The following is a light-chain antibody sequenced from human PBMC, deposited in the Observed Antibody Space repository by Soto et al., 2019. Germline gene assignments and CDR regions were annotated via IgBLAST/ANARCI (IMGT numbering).Light chain of an antibody. CDR2: DAS. CDR1: QSISNY. J-gene: IGKJ2*01. Sequence: EIVLTQSPATLSLSPGERATLSCRASQSISNYLAWYQQKPAQAPRLLIYDASNRATGIPARFSGSGSGTDFTLTISSLEPEDFAVYYCQQRSSWPPYTFGQGTKLEIK. V-gene: IGKV3-11*01. CDR3: QQRSSWPPYT.